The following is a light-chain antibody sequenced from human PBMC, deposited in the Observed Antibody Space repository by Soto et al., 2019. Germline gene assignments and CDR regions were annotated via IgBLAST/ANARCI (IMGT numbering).Light chain of an antibody. CDR2: WAS. CDR3: QQYYSSPYT. J-gene: IGKJ2*01. Sequence: DIVMTQSPDSLAVSLGERATINCKSSQSVLYSSNDKNYVAWYQQKAGQPPKLLIYWASTRESGVPDRFIGSASGTDFTLTISSLQAGDVAVYYCQQYYSSPYTFGQGTKLAIK. V-gene: IGKV4-1*01. CDR1: QSVLYSSNDKNY.